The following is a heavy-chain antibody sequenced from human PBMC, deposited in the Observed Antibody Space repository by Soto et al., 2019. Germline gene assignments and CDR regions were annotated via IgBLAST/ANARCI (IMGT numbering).Heavy chain of an antibody. D-gene: IGHD3-22*01. CDR3: ARVDWVGYYDSSGYYYDY. CDR1: GYTFTGYY. V-gene: IGHV1-2*02. Sequence: ASVKVSCKASGYTFTGYYMHWVRQAPGQGLEWMGWINPNSGGTNYAQKFQGRVTMTRDTSISTAYMELSRLRSDDTAVYYCARVDWVGYYDSSGYYYDYWGQGTLVTVS. CDR2: INPNSGGT. J-gene: IGHJ4*02.